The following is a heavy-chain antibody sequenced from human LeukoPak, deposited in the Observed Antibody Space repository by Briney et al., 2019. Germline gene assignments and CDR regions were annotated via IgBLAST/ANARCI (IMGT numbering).Heavy chain of an antibody. V-gene: IGHV3-7*01. CDR1: GFTFSSYA. CDR3: ARDHTGYEYGSFTYHYQYMDV. D-gene: IGHD5-12*01. CDR2: IKPDGGEK. J-gene: IGHJ6*03. Sequence: PGGSLRLSCAASGFTFSSYAMSWVRQAPGKGLEWVANIKPDGGEKYYADSVKGRFTISRDNAKNSMYLQMNGLRADDTAVYYCARDHTGYEYGSFTYHYQYMDVWGKGTTVTVSS.